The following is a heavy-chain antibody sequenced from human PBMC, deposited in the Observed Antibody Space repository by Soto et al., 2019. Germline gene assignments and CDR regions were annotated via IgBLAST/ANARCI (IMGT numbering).Heavy chain of an antibody. V-gene: IGHV4-39*01. CDR3: TRRWYCATTSCQKYFDY. Sequence: SETLSLTCTVSGDSIGSSSYYWGWIRQSPGKGLEWIGSIFFSGITYYNPSLKSRVTVSVDTSNNQLSLKLNSVTAADTAMYYCTRRWYCATTSCQKYFDYWGQGTMVTVSS. CDR2: IFFSGIT. CDR1: GDSIGSSSYY. D-gene: IGHD2-2*01. J-gene: IGHJ4*02.